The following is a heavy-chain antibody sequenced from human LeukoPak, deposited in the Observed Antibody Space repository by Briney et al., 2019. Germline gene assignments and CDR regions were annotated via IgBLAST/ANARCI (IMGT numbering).Heavy chain of an antibody. J-gene: IGHJ4*02. CDR3: ARGPRRAGYYDSSGYYGTGVDY. Sequence: SVKVSCKASGYTFTSYGINWVRQAPGQGLEWMGGIVPIFGTANYAQKFQGRVTITADKSTSTAYMELSSLRSEDTAVYYCARGPRRAGYYDSSGYYGTGVDYWGQGTLVTVSS. V-gene: IGHV1-69*06. CDR1: GYTFTSYG. D-gene: IGHD3-22*01. CDR2: IVPIFGTA.